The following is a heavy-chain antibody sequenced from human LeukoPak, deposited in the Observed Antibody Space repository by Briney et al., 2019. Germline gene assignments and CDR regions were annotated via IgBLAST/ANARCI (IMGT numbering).Heavy chain of an antibody. V-gene: IGHV1-69*04. CDR1: GGTFSSYA. Sequence: GASVKVSCKASGGTFSSYAISWVRQAPGQGLEWMGRIIPILGIANYAQKFQGRVTITADKSTSTAYMELSRLRSDDTAVYYCARAVYDSSGYYYTAFDIWGQGTMVTVSS. CDR3: ARAVYDSSGYYYTAFDI. J-gene: IGHJ3*02. D-gene: IGHD3-22*01. CDR2: IIPILGIA.